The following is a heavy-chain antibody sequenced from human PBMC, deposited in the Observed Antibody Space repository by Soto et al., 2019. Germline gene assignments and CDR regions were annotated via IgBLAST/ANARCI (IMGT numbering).Heavy chain of an antibody. V-gene: IGHV4-61*01. Sequence: TSETLSLTCTVSGGSVSSGSYYWSWIRQPPGKGLEWIAYIYYSGSTNYNPSLKSRVTISADTSKNQFSLKLSSMTAADTAVYYCARSFYYGSGTTSRYYFDYWGQGTLVTVSS. J-gene: IGHJ4*02. CDR2: IYYSGST. CDR3: ARSFYYGSGTTSRYYFDY. CDR1: GGSVSSGSYY. D-gene: IGHD3-10*01.